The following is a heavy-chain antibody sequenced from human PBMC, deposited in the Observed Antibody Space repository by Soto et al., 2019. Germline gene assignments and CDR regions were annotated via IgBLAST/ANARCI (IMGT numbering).Heavy chain of an antibody. Sequence: QVQVVQSGAEVKKPGASVKVSCKASGYALTSFALHWVRQAPGQRLEWMGWINAGNDNTKISQKFQGRVTIIRHTSANTVYMELSTLRSQDTALYYCARGDGNFPYFDYWGQGTLVTVSS. CDR2: INAGNDNT. J-gene: IGHJ4*02. V-gene: IGHV1-3*01. CDR1: GYALTSFA. D-gene: IGHD1-7*01. CDR3: ARGDGNFPYFDY.